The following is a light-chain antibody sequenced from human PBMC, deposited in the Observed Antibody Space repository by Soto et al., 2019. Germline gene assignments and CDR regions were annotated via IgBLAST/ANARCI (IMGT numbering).Light chain of an antibody. V-gene: IGKV3D-20*02. Sequence: EIVLTQSPGTLSLSPGERATLSCRASQSVSNNYLAWYQQKPGQAPRLLIYGASNRATGIPDRFSGSGSGTDFTLSISRLEPEDFAVYWCQQRSSWPLTFGGGTRLEIK. CDR3: QQRSSWPLT. J-gene: IGKJ5*01. CDR2: GAS. CDR1: QSVSNNY.